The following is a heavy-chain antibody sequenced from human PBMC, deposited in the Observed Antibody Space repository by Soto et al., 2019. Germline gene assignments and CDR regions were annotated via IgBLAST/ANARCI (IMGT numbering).Heavy chain of an antibody. Sequence: PSETLSLTCTVSGGSISSYYWSWIRQPPGKGLEWIGYIYYSGSTNYNPSLKSRVTISVDTSKNQFSLKLSSVTAADTAVDYCGILSSTDYFGGSSPTVSAPWGQGTLVPVPS. CDR1: GGSISSYY. CDR3: GILSSTDYFGGSSPTVSAP. CDR2: IYYSGST. V-gene: IGHV4-59*01. J-gene: IGHJ5*02. D-gene: IGHD3-16*01.